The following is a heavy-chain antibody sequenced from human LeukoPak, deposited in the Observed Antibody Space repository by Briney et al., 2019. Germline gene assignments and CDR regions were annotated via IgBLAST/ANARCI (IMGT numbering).Heavy chain of an antibody. J-gene: IGHJ4*02. CDR1: GFTFEDYT. CDR3: VKDLSYESSGYVFDY. Sequence: GGSLTLSCAASGFTFEDYTMHWVRQAPGKTLEWVSLISWDGTTYYRDSVKGRFTISRDNSKNSLYLQMDTLTSEDTAFYYCVKDLSYESSGYVFDYWGKGTLVTVSS. D-gene: IGHD3-22*01. CDR2: ISWDGTT. V-gene: IGHV3-43*01.